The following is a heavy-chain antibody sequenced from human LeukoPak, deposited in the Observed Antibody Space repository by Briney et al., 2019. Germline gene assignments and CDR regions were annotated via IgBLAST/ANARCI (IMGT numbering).Heavy chain of an antibody. D-gene: IGHD2-2*01. CDR1: GYSFTSYW. J-gene: IGHJ5*02. V-gene: IGHV5-51*01. Sequence: PGESLKISCKGSGYSFTSYWIGWVRQMPGKGLEWMGIIYPGDSDTRYSPSFQGQVTISADKSISTAYLQWSSLKASDTAMYYCARGGDPGYCSSTSCFNWFDPWGQGTLVTISS. CDR2: IYPGDSDT. CDR3: ARGGDPGYCSSTSCFNWFDP.